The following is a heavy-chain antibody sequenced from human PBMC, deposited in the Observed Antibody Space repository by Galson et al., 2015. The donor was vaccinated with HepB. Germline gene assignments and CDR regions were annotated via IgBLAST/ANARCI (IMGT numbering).Heavy chain of an antibody. V-gene: IGHV3-23*01. J-gene: IGHJ4*02. Sequence: SLRLSCAASGFPFSSYALSWVRQAPGTRLEWVSAISGSGGRTYYADSVKGRFTISRDNSKNTLYLQMNSLRAEDTAVYYFAKGKKWRPFPFDYWGQRTLVTASS. D-gene: IGHD1-26*01. CDR2: ISGSGGRT. CDR3: AKGKKWRPFPFDY. CDR1: GFPFSSYA.